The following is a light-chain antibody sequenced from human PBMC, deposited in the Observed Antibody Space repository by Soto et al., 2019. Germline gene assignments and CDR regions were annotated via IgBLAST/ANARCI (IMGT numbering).Light chain of an antibody. Sequence: EILMTQSPDTLSVSPGERVTLSCRASRTVSNRLAWYQHKPGQAPRLLISGASTGATGIPPRFRGSGSGTEFTLTVDTLQYEDIAIFYCQQYYHWPVTFGGGTKVEIK. CDR2: GAS. CDR1: RTVSNR. CDR3: QQYYHWPVT. J-gene: IGKJ4*01. V-gene: IGKV3-15*01.